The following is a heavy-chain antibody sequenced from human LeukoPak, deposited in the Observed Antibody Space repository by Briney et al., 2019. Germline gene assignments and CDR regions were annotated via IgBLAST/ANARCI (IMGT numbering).Heavy chain of an antibody. CDR1: GDSISNYY. V-gene: IGHV4-4*07. CDR2: IYASGST. J-gene: IGHJ5*02. CDR3: ARVVLRKFDP. D-gene: IGHD2-8*01. Sequence: SETLSLTCTVSGDSISNYYWSWIRQPAGKGLEWIGRIYASGSTNYNPSLKSRVTISVDTSKNQFSLKLSSVTAADTAVYYCARVVLRKFDPWGQGTLVTVSS.